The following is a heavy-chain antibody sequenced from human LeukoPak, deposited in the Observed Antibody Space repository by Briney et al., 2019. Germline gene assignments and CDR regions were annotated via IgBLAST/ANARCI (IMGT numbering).Heavy chain of an antibody. CDR2: ISAGGSNT. J-gene: IGHJ6*03. CDR1: GFTFSSYG. CDR3: AKGVYYHGYYYYYMDV. D-gene: IGHD3-3*01. V-gene: IGHV3-23*01. Sequence: GGTLRLSCAASGFTFSSYGMSWGRQAPGKGLEWVSGISAGGSNTYYADSVMGRFTISRDNSKNTLYLQMNSLRAEDTAIYYCAKGVYYHGYYYYYMDVWGKGTTVTISS.